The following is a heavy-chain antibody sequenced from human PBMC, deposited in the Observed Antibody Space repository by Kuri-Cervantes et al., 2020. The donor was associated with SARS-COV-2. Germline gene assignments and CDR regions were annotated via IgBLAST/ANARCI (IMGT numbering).Heavy chain of an antibody. CDR2: ISSSSSTI. CDR1: GFIFSSHS. CDR3: AKSSSSSSWYQSYYFDY. J-gene: IGHJ4*02. D-gene: IGHD6-13*01. Sequence: GGSLRLSCAASGFIFSSHSMNWVRQAPGKGLEWVSYISSSSSTIYYADSVKGRFTISRDNAKNSLYLQMNSLRAEDTAVYYCAKSSSSSSWYQSYYFDYWGQGTLVTVSS. V-gene: IGHV3-48*01.